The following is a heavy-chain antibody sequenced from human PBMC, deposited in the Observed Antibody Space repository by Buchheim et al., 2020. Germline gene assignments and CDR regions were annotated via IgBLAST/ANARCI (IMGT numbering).Heavy chain of an antibody. J-gene: IGHJ4*02. D-gene: IGHD6-13*01. CDR3: AREGSSWYFFDY. Sequence: EVQLVESGGGLVQPGGSQRLSCAASGFTFSDYSMNWVRQAPGKGLEWVSFISRSSSTIYYADSVKGRFTISRDNAKNSLYLPMGSLRAEDTAVYYCAREGSSWYFFDYWGQGIL. CDR1: GFTFSDYS. V-gene: IGHV3-48*01. CDR2: ISRSSSTI.